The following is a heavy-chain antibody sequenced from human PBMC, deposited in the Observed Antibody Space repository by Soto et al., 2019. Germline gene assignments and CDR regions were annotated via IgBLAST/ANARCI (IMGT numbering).Heavy chain of an antibody. CDR1: GYTFTSYA. Sequence: ASVKVSCKASGYTFTSYAMHWVRQAPGQRLEWMGWINAGNGNTKYSQKFQGRVTITRDTSASTAYMELSSLRSEDTAVYYCARNSYDFWSGYYQPDFDYWGQGTLVTVSS. D-gene: IGHD3-3*01. CDR3: ARNSYDFWSGYYQPDFDY. V-gene: IGHV1-3*01. J-gene: IGHJ4*02. CDR2: INAGNGNT.